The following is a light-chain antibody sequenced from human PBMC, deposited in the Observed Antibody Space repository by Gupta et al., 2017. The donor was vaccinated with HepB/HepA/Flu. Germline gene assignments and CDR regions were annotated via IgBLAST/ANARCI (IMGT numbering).Light chain of an antibody. CDR1: KLGEKY. CDR3: QAWDSNTAI. Sequence: SYELTQPPSVPVPPGQTASITCSGDKLGEKYACWYQQKPGQSPVVLMYQDSKRPSGIPERFSGSNSGNTATLTISGTQAMDEADYFCQAWDSNTAIFGGGTKLTVL. CDR2: QDS. V-gene: IGLV3-1*01. J-gene: IGLJ2*01.